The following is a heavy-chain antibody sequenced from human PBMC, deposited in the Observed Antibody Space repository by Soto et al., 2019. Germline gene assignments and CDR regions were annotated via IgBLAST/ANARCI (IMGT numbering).Heavy chain of an antibody. Sequence: QVQLVQSGAEVKKPGASVKVSCKASGYIFTNYDINWVRQATGQGLEYLGWKNPNSGNTGYVQKFKGRVTMTRNTSINTAYMELNRLRSEDTAVYYCARGIKYGDYSSWFDPWGQGTLVTVSS. CDR1: GYIFTNYD. CDR2: KNPNSGNT. J-gene: IGHJ5*02. CDR3: ARGIKYGDYSSWFDP. V-gene: IGHV1-8*01. D-gene: IGHD4-17*01.